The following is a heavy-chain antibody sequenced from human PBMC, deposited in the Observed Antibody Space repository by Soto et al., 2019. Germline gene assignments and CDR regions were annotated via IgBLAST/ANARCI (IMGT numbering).Heavy chain of an antibody. J-gene: IGHJ4*02. CDR2: INHSGST. D-gene: IGHD6-19*01. V-gene: IGHV4-34*01. CDR3: ARTYRRSGWSGGGDY. CDR1: GGSFSGYY. Sequence: QVQLQQWGAGLLKPSETLSLTCAVYGGSFSGYYWSWIRQPPGKGLEWIGEINHSGSTNYNPSLKCRVTISVDTSKNQFSLKLSSVTAADTAVYYCARTYRRSGWSGGGDYWGQGPLVTVSS.